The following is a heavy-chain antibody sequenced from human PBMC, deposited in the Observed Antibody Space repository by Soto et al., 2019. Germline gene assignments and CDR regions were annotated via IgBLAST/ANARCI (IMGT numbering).Heavy chain of an antibody. D-gene: IGHD3-22*01. Sequence: SVKVSCKASGGTFSSYAISWVRQAPGQGLEWMGGIIPIFGTANYAQKFQGRVTITADESTSTAYMELSSLRSEDTAVYYCARXFNYYDSIGYYYYGMDVWGQGTTVTVSS. J-gene: IGHJ6*02. CDR1: GGTFSSYA. CDR3: ARXFNYYDSIGYYYYGMDV. V-gene: IGHV1-69*13. CDR2: IIPIFGTA.